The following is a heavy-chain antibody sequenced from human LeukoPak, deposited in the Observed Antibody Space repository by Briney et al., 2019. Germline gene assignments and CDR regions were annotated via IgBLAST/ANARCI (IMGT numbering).Heavy chain of an antibody. V-gene: IGHV3-66*02. Sequence: PGGSLRLSCAASGFTVSSNYMSWVRQAPGKGLEWVSVIYSGGSTYYADSVKGRFTISRDNSKNTLYLQMNSLRAGDTAVYYCARDSAVHYYMDVWGKGTTVTVSS. CDR3: ARDSAVHYYMDV. D-gene: IGHD3-10*01. CDR1: GFTVSSNY. J-gene: IGHJ6*03. CDR2: IYSGGST.